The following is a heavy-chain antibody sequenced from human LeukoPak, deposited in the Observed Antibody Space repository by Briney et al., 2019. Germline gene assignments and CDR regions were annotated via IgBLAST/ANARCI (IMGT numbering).Heavy chain of an antibody. Sequence: GGSLRLSCAASGLTFSSYWMSWVRQAPGKGLEWVANIKQDGSEKYYVDAVKGRFTISRDNAKNSLYLQMNSLRAEDTAVYYCAKSSSSWRYFDYWGQGTLVTVSP. D-gene: IGHD6-13*01. CDR2: IKQDGSEK. CDR1: GLTFSSYW. J-gene: IGHJ4*02. V-gene: IGHV3-7*03. CDR3: AKSSSSWRYFDY.